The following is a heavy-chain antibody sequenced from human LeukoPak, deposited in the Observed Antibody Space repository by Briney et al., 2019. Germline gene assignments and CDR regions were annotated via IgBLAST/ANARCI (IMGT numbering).Heavy chain of an antibody. Sequence: SVTVSCKASGYTFTSYGISWVRQAPGQGLEWMGWINPNSGGTNYAQKFQGRVTMTRDTSISTAYMELSRLRSDDTAVYYCASLELWFGELLSPSWGHGKLVSVSS. CDR1: GYTFTSYG. CDR2: INPNSGGT. V-gene: IGHV1-2*02. CDR3: ASLELWFGELLSPS. D-gene: IGHD3-10*01. J-gene: IGHJ5*01.